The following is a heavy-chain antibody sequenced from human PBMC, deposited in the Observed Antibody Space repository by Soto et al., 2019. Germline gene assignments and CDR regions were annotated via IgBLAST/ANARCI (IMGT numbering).Heavy chain of an antibody. Sequence: QITLKESGPTLVKPTQTLTLTCTFSGFSLSTSGVGVGWIRQPPGKALEWLALIYWDDDKRYSPSLKSRLTITKDTSRNQVVLTMTNMDPVDTATYYCAHRHLRTRSIYFDYWGQGTLVTVSS. V-gene: IGHV2-5*02. CDR1: GFSLSTSGVG. D-gene: IGHD3-10*01. J-gene: IGHJ4*02. CDR3: AHRHLRTRSIYFDY. CDR2: IYWDDDK.